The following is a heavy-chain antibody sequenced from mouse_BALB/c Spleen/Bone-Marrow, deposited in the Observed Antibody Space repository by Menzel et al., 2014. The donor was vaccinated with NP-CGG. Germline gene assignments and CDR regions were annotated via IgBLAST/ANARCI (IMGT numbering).Heavy chain of an antibody. J-gene: IGHJ2*01. V-gene: IGHV1S81*02. CDR1: GYTFTSFY. D-gene: IGHD1-1*01. CDR3: TRGSYGSSQYYFDY. CDR2: INPSNGGT. Sequence: VQLQQSGAELVKPGASVELPCKASGYTFTSFYMYWVKQRPGQGLEWIGGINPSNGGTNFNEEFKSKATLTLDKSSSTAYMQLSSLTSEDSAVYYCTRGSYGSSQYYFDYWGQGTTLTVSS.